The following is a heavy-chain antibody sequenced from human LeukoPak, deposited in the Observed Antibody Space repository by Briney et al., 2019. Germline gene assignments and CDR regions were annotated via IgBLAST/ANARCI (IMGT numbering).Heavy chain of an antibody. CDR1: GGSISSSSYY. CDR2: IYYSGST. CDR3: ARHRRDYYDSSGYYYVRFDY. J-gene: IGHJ4*02. Sequence: KPSETLSLTCTVSGGSISSSSYYWGWIRQPPGMGLEWIGSIYYSGSTYYNPSLKSRVTISVDTSKNQFSLKLSSVTAADTAVYYCARHRRDYYDSSGYYYVRFDYWGQGTLVTVSS. D-gene: IGHD3-22*01. V-gene: IGHV4-39*01.